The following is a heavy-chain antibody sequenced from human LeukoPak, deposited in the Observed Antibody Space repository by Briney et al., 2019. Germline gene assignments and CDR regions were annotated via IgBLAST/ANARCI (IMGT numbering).Heavy chain of an antibody. Sequence: ASVKVSCKASGYTFTSYDINWVRQAPGQGLEWMGWISAYNGNTNYAQKLQGRVTMTTDTSTSTAYMELRSLRSDDTAVYYCARDLRRYCSGGSCPHGDYWGQGTLVTVSS. CDR3: ARDLRRYCSGGSCPHGDY. J-gene: IGHJ4*02. D-gene: IGHD2-15*01. V-gene: IGHV1-18*01. CDR2: ISAYNGNT. CDR1: GYTFTSYD.